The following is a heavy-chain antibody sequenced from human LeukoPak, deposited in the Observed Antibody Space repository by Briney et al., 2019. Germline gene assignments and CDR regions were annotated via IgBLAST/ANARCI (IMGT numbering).Heavy chain of an antibody. CDR1: GYTFTGYY. J-gene: IGHJ6*03. CDR2: INPNSGGT. Sequence: GASVKVSCKASGYTFTGYYMHWVRQAPGQGLEWMGWINPNSGGTNYAQKFQGRVTMTRDTSISTAYMELSRLRSDDTAVYCCARDSSPSLPSNYDFWSGYWKYYYYMDVWGKGTTVTVSS. V-gene: IGHV1-2*02. CDR3: ARDSSPSLPSNYDFWSGYWKYYYYMDV. D-gene: IGHD3-3*01.